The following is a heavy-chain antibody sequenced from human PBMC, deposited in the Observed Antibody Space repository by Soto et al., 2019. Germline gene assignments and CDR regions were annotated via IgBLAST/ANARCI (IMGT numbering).Heavy chain of an antibody. CDR3: ARDTGELKFDYGDYYFDY. D-gene: IGHD4-17*01. J-gene: IGHJ4*02. CDR1: GGTFSSYA. Sequence: GASVKVSCKASGGTFSSYAISWVRQAPGQGLEWMGGIIPIFGTANYAQKFQGRVTITADESTSTAYMELSSLRSEDTAVYYCARDTGELKFDYGDYYFDYWGQGTLVTVSS. V-gene: IGHV1-69*13. CDR2: IIPIFGTA.